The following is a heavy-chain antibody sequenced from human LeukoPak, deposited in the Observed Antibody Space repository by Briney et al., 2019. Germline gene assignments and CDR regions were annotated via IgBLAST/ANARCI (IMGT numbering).Heavy chain of an antibody. J-gene: IGHJ4*02. V-gene: IGHV4-4*07. CDR2: IYTSGTT. Sequence: SETLSLTCTVSGASISSYYWSWIRQSAGKGLEWIGLIYTSGTTNYNPSLKSRVTISVDTSKNQFSLKLSSVTAADTAVYYCARGPRWLQFLFDYWGQGTLVTVSS. CDR1: GASISSYY. CDR3: ARGPRWLQFLFDY. D-gene: IGHD5-24*01.